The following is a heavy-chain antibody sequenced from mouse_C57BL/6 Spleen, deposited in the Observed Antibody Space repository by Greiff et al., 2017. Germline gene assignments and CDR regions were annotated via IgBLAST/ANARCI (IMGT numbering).Heavy chain of an antibody. CDR2: IRRKSNNSAT. CDR3: VRHGYYGVYYAMDY. CDR1: GFSFTTYA. D-gene: IGHD1-1*01. J-gene: IGHJ4*01. V-gene: IGHV10-1*01. Sequence: EVKLQESGGGLVQPRGSLKLSCAASGFSFTTYAMNWVRQAPGKGLEWVARIRRKSNNSATYYADSVKDRFTISRDDSESMIYLQMNNMKTEDAAMYYCVRHGYYGVYYAMDYWGQGTSVTVSS.